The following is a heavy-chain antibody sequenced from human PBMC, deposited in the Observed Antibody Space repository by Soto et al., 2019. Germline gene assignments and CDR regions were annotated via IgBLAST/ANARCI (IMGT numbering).Heavy chain of an antibody. V-gene: IGHV1-46*01. CDR3: ARERALKDIVVVVAATRVGPVDY. J-gene: IGHJ4*01. Sequence: ASVKVSCKASGYTFTSYYMHWVRQAPGQGLEWMGIINPSGSSTNYAQKFQGRVTMTRDTSTSTVYMELSSLRSEDTAVYYCARERALKDIVVVVAATRVGPVDYWGQ. CDR1: GYTFTSYY. D-gene: IGHD2-15*01. CDR2: INPSGSST.